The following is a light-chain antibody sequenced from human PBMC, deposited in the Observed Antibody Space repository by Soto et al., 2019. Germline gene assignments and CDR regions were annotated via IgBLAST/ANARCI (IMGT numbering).Light chain of an antibody. V-gene: IGLV2-14*01. CDR2: DVS. Sequence: QSALTQPASVSGSPGKSITISCTGTSSDVGGYNYVSWYQQHPGKAPKLMIYDVSNRPSGVSNRFSGSKSGNTASLTMSGLQSEDDADYYCSSYTRSSFYVVGTGTKLTVL. CDR1: SSDVGGYNY. J-gene: IGLJ1*01. CDR3: SSYTRSSFYV.